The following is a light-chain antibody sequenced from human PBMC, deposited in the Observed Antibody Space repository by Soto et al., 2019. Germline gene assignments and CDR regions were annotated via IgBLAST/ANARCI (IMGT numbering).Light chain of an antibody. Sequence: EIVMTQSPATLSVSPGERATLSCWASQSVTTNLAWYQQKPGQAPRLLIYGASTRATGIPDRISGTGSGTDFTLTISRLELEDFAVYYCQQYGSSLSFGQGTKVDIK. V-gene: IGKV3-20*01. CDR1: QSVTTN. CDR3: QQYGSSLS. CDR2: GAS. J-gene: IGKJ2*01.